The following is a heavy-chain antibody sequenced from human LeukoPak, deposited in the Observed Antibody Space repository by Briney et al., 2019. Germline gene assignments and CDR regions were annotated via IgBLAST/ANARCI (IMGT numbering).Heavy chain of an antibody. CDR3: AKTVVVITFRFDS. V-gene: IGHV3-23*01. J-gene: IGHJ4*02. CDR1: GFSFNNYV. D-gene: IGHD2-21*01. Sequence: GGSLRLSCAASGFSFNNYVMSWVRQAPGKGLEWVSAISGDGARTYYADSVKGRFTISRDNSKNTLDLQMNSLRAEDTAIYYCAKTVVVITFRFDSWGQGPLVTVSS. CDR2: ISGDGART.